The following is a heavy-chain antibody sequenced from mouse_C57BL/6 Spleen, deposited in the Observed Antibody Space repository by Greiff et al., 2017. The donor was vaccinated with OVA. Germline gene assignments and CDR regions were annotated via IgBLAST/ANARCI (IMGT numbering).Heavy chain of an antibody. V-gene: IGHV1-47*01. D-gene: IGHD3-2*02. Sequence: VKLQESGAELVKPGASVKMSCKASGYTFTTYSIEWMKQNHGKSLEWIGNFHPYNDDTKYNEKFKGKATLTVAKSSSTVNVELSRLTSDDSAVYVCATGQLKPPYAMDYWGQGTSVTVSS. J-gene: IGHJ4*01. CDR1: GYTFTTYS. CDR2: FHPYNDDT. CDR3: ATGQLKPPYAMDY.